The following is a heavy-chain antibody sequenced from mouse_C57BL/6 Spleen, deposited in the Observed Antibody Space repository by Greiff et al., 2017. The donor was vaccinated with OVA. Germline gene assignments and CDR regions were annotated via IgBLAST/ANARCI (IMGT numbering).Heavy chain of an antibody. CDR3: AREGGWDYAMDY. D-gene: IGHD3-2*02. J-gene: IGHJ4*01. CDR1: GYTFTDYN. CDR2: INPNNGGT. Sequence: EVKLVESGPELVKPGASVKIPCKASGYTFTDYNMDWVKQSHGKSLEWIGDINPNNGGTIYNQKFKGKATLTVDKSSSTAYMELRSLTSEDTAVYYCAREGGWDYAMDYWGQGTSVTVSS. V-gene: IGHV1-18*01.